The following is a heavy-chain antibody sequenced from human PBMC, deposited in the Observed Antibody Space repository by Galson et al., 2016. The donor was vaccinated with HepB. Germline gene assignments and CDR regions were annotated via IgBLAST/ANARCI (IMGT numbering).Heavy chain of an antibody. CDR3: ARDTGDDFNYAMDV. V-gene: IGHV1-18*01. D-gene: IGHD5-12*01. Sequence: SVKVSCKASGYTSSTYGISWVRQAPGQGPEWMGWISPYNGNTNYAQKFQGRVTMTTDTSTSTACMELRSLRSDDTAVYYCARDTGDDFNYAMDVWGQGTTVTVSS. CDR1: GYTSSTYG. CDR2: ISPYNGNT. J-gene: IGHJ6*02.